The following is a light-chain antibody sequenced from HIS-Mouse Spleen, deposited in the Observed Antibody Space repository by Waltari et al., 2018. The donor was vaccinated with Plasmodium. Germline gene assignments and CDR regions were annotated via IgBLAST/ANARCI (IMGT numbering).Light chain of an antibody. V-gene: IGLV1-51*01. CDR2: DTN. CDR3: GTWDSSLSAGVV. CDR1: SSNIGNNY. J-gene: IGLJ2*01. Sequence: QSVLTQPPSVSAAPGQKVTISCSGSSSNIGNNYVSWYQQLPGTAPKLLIYDTNKRPSGIPDRFSGSKSGTSATLGITGLQTGYEADYYCGTWDSSLSAGVVFGGGTKLTVL.